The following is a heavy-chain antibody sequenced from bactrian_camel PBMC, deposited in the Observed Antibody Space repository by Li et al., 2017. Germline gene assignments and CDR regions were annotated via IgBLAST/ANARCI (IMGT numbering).Heavy chain of an antibody. V-gene: IGHV3S68*01. D-gene: IGHD5*01. Sequence: HVQLVESGGGSVQAGGSLRLSCSASKYTATGACMGWFRQAPGKEREGVACIGRDGITMYSDSVKGRFTISKDNAMNTLYLQMDSLKPEDSAMYYCARSRFVFRGCDLSTSGYYYGGQGTQVTVS. CDR2: IGRDGIT. CDR3: ARSRFVFRGCDLSTSGYYY. CDR1: KYTATGAC. J-gene: IGHJ4*01.